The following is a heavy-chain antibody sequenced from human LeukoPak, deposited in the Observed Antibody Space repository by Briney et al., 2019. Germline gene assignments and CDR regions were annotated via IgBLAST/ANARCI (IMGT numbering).Heavy chain of an antibody. Sequence: SETLSLTCTVSGVSISSSNSYWGWIRPPPGKGLEWIGSIYYSGNTYYNASLKSQVSISIDTSKNQFSLRLTSVTAADTAVYYCARQTGSGLFILPGGQGTLVTVSS. CDR2: IYYSGNT. CDR1: GVSISSSNSY. CDR3: ARQTGSGLFILP. V-gene: IGHV4-39*01. D-gene: IGHD3/OR15-3a*01. J-gene: IGHJ4*02.